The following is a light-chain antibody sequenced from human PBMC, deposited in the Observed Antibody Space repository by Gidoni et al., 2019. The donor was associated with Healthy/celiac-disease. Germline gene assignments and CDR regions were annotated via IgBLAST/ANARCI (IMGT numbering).Light chain of an antibody. J-gene: IGKJ2*01. CDR1: QSVSSSY. V-gene: IGKV3-20*01. Sequence: EILFSQSPGTLSLSPGERATLSCRASQSVSSSYLAWYQQKPGQAPRLLIYGASSRATGIPDRFSGSGSGTDFTLTISRLEPEDFAVYYCQQYGSSLYTFGQGTKLEIK. CDR3: QQYGSSLYT. CDR2: GAS.